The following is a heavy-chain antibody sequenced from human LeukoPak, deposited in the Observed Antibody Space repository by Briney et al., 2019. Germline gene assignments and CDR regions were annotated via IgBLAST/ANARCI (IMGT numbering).Heavy chain of an antibody. CDR2: IIPIFGTA. J-gene: IGHJ3*02. Sequence: EASVKVSCKASGGTFSSYAISWVRQAPGQGLEWMGGIIPIFGTANYAQKFQGRVTITADKSTSTAYMELSSLRSEDTAVYYCARHDLPKNSYMITFGGVAFDIWGQGTMVTVSS. CDR3: ARHDLPKNSYMITFGGVAFDI. CDR1: GGTFSSYA. V-gene: IGHV1-69*06. D-gene: IGHD3-16*01.